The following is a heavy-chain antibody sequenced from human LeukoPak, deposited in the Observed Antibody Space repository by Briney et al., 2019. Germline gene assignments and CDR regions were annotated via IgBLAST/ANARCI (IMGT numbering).Heavy chain of an antibody. Sequence: GGSLRLSCAASGFTFSSYSMNWVRQAPGKGLEWVSSISTTSDYIHYADSLKGRLAISRDNGKNSLYLQMSSLRAEDTAVYYCARGGIYSQGFDYWGQGSLVTVSS. J-gene: IGHJ4*02. D-gene: IGHD6-13*01. CDR3: ARGGIYSQGFDY. V-gene: IGHV3-21*01. CDR1: GFTFSSYS. CDR2: ISTTSDYI.